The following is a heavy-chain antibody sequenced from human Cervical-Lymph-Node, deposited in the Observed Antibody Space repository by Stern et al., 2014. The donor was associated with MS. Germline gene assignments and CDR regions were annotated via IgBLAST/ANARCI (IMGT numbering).Heavy chain of an antibody. CDR2: IFFNDEK. V-gene: IGHV2-26*01. CDR3: ARSPGALEMATIINWFDP. J-gene: IGHJ5*02. CDR1: GFSLSNARMG. D-gene: IGHD5-24*01. Sequence: QVTLRESGPVLVKPTETLTLTCTVSGFSLSNARMGVSWIRQPPGKALEWLAHIFFNDEKSYSTSLKSRLPISKDTSKSQVVLTMTNMDPVDTATYYCARSPGALEMATIINWFDPWGQGTLVTVSS.